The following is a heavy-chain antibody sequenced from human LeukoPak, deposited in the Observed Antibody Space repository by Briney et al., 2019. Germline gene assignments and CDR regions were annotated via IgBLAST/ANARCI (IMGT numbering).Heavy chain of an antibody. CDR1: GFTFSGHN. V-gene: IGHV3-48*01. Sequence: GGSLRLSCAASGFTFSGHNMNWVRQAPGKGLEWISFVSISSGTIYYADSVKGRFTISRDNAKNSLYLQMNSLRAEDTAVYYCARGDYSPDYWGQGTLVTVSS. D-gene: IGHD3-16*01. J-gene: IGHJ4*02. CDR2: VSISSGTI. CDR3: ARGDYSPDY.